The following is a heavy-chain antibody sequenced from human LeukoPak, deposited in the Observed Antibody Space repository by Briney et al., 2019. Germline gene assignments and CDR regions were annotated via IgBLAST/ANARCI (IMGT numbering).Heavy chain of an antibody. J-gene: IGHJ4*02. CDR2: ISGSGGST. CDR1: GFTFSSYA. CDR3: AKDGLRYFDWLLYFDY. V-gene: IGHV3-23*01. Sequence: PGGSLRLSCAASGFTFSSYAMGWVRQAPGKGLEWVSAISGSGGSTYYADSVKGRFTISRDNSKNTLYLQMNSLRAEDTAVYYCAKDGLRYFDWLLYFDYWGQGTLVTVSS. D-gene: IGHD3-9*01.